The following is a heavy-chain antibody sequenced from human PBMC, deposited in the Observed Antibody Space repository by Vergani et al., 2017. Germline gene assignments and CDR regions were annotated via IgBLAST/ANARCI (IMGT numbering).Heavy chain of an antibody. Sequence: QVQLQQWGAGLLKPSETLSLTCAVYHGSFSGYYWTWIRQPPGKGLEWIGEINHGGNTNYKSSLKSRVTISVDTSKNQFSLKLSSVTAADTAVYFCVRSVGGRGIKWFDPWGQGTLVTVSS. J-gene: IGHJ5*02. CDR3: VRSVGGRGIKWFDP. CDR2: INHGGNT. D-gene: IGHD3-10*01. CDR1: HGSFSGYY. V-gene: IGHV4-34*01.